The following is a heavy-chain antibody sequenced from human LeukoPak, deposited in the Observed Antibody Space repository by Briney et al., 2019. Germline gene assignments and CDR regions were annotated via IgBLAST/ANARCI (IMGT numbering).Heavy chain of an antibody. D-gene: IGHD1-26*01. J-gene: IGHJ4*02. Sequence: SETLSLTCAFYGGSFSGYYWSWIRQPPGKGLEWIGEINHSGSTNYSPSLKSRVTISKDTSKNPFSLRVTSVTAADTAVYFCTRGRWEPRSDDWGRGALVSVSS. CDR2: INHSGST. CDR3: TRGRWEPRSDD. CDR1: GGSFSGYY. V-gene: IGHV4-34*01.